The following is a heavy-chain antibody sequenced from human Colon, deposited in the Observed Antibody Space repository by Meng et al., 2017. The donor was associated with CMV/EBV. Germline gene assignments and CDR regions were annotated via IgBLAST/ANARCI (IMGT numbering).Heavy chain of an antibody. CDR3: ARRHGRYFDY. J-gene: IGHJ4*02. D-gene: IGHD2-8*01. CDR2: ISGDSVDT. CDR1: GFTFSNYE. Sequence: GESLKISCAVSGFTFSNYEMSWVRQAPGKGLDWVSSISGDSVDTYFGDSVRGRFAISRDASKNTVYLQMHSLRAEDTDVYFCARRHGRYFDYWGQGTVVTVSS. V-gene: IGHV3-23*01.